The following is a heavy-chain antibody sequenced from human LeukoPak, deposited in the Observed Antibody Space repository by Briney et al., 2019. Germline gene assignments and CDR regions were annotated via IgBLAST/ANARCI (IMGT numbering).Heavy chain of an antibody. J-gene: IGHJ4*02. CDR3: ARGSRGLFAVTGPPIDS. V-gene: IGHV1-46*01. Sequence: ASVRISCKASGYTFTDYYLHWVRQAPGQGLVWMGIVNPSGGRTNYAQKFRDRLTVTRDMSTSTIYMELSRLRSDDTAVYYCARGSRGLFAVTGPPIDSWGQGTLVTVSS. CDR2: VNPSGGRT. CDR1: GYTFTDYY. D-gene: IGHD6-19*01.